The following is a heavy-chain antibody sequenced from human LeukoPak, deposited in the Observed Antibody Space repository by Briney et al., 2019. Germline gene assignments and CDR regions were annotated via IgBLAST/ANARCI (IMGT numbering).Heavy chain of an antibody. CDR3: ARGELLWFGESSFDY. Sequence: GGSLRLSCAASGFIFSDNYLSWIRQAPGKGLEWVSYINKNGNTVYYADSVKGRFTISRDNAKNSLYLQMNSLRAEDTAVYYCARGELLWFGESSFDYWGQGTLVTVSS. D-gene: IGHD3-10*01. CDR1: GFIFSDNY. CDR2: INKNGNTV. J-gene: IGHJ4*02. V-gene: IGHV3-11*04.